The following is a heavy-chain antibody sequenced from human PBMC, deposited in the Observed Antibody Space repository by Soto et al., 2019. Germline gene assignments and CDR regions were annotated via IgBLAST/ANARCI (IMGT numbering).Heavy chain of an antibody. CDR2: ISSSSSYI. CDR3: ARVGSLEDYGDGLTDAFDI. D-gene: IGHD4-17*01. V-gene: IGHV3-21*01. CDR1: GFTFSSYS. J-gene: IGHJ3*02. Sequence: GGSLRLSCAASGFTFSSYSMNWVRQAPGKGLEWVSSISSSSSYIYYADSVKGRFTISRDNAKNSLYLQRNSLRAEDTAVYYCARVGSLEDYGDGLTDAFDIWGQGTMVTVSS.